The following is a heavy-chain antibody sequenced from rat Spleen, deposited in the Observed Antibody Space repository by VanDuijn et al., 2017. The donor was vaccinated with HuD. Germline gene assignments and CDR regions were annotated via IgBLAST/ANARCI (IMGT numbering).Heavy chain of an antibody. Sequence: EVQLVETGGGSVQPGRSLKLSCVASGFTFNSYWMYWTRQAPGKGLEWVSSIHTDGGITYYPDSVKGRFTISRDNAENTVYLQMNSLRSEDTATYYCTTQWELYHWGQGVMVTVSS. D-gene: IGHD5-1*01. CDR1: GFTFNSYW. V-gene: IGHV5-58*01. J-gene: IGHJ2*01. CDR2: IHTDGGIT. CDR3: TTQWELYH.